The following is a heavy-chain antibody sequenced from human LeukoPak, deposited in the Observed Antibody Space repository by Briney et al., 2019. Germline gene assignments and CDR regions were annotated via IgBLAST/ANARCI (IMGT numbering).Heavy chain of an antibody. CDR3: AERPLSSCN. J-gene: IGHJ4*01. V-gene: IGHV3-66*01. Sequence: GGSLRLSCAASGFTMRDNDMTWVRQAPGKGLEWVSLIYSGGSTSYADSVKGRFTISRDNSKNTLYLQMNSLRAEDTAVYYCAERPLSSCNWGLGTLVTVSS. CDR2: IYSGGST. CDR1: GFTMRDND.